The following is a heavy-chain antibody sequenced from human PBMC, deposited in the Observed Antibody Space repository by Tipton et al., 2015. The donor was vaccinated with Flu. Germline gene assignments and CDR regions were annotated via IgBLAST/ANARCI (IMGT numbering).Heavy chain of an antibody. J-gene: IGHJ4*02. D-gene: IGHD6-19*01. CDR2: IRHDGSDK. Sequence: SLRLSCAASGFTFSGYGMHWVRQAPGTGLEWVAFIRHDGSDKYYGDSVKGRFTISRDDSKNALYLVIKSLRPEDTAVYYCAKDGWDTSGWYPFDYWGQGTLVTVPS. CDR3: AKDGWDTSGWYPFDY. V-gene: IGHV3-30*02. CDR1: GFTFSGYG.